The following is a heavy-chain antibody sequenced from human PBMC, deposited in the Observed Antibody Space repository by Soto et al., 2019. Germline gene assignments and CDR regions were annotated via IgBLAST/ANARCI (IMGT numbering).Heavy chain of an antibody. Sequence: GGSLRLSCAASTFTFSTYSMYWVRQAPGKGLEWVSSMSSSSSSIYYADSLRGRFTISRHNAKNSLYLQMNSLRDEDTVMYYCEKDKGYDAATLAYWGQETPVTVS. V-gene: IGHV3-21*01. CDR3: EKDKGYDAATLAY. J-gene: IGHJ4*02. D-gene: IGHD5-12*01. CDR2: MSSSSSSI. CDR1: TFTFSTYS.